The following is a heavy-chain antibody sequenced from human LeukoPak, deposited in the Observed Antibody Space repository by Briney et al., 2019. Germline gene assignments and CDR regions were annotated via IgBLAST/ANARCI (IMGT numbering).Heavy chain of an antibody. V-gene: IGHV4-59*01. CDR3: ARERVSSSYAFDI. CDR2: IYYSGST. D-gene: IGHD6-13*01. J-gene: IGHJ3*02. Sequence: SETLSLTCTVSGGSISSYYWSWIRQPPGKGLEWIGYIYYSGSTNYNPSLKSRVTISVDTSKNQFSLKLSSVTAADTAVYYCARERVSSSYAFDIWGQGTVVTVSS. CDR1: GGSISSYY.